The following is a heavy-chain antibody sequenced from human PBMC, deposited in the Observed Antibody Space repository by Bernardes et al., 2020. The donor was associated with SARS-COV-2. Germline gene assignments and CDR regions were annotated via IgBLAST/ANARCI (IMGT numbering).Heavy chain of an antibody. D-gene: IGHD2-8*02. Sequence: SGPTLVNPTQTLTLTCTFSGFSLSTSGVVVGWIRQPPGKALEWLALIYWDDDKRYSPSLKSRLTITKDTSKNQVVLTMTNMDPVDTATYYCAHTTFYCTGGVCYPRNDYWGQGTLVTVSS. CDR1: GFSLSTSGVV. V-gene: IGHV2-5*02. CDR2: IYWDDDK. J-gene: IGHJ4*02. CDR3: AHTTFYCTGGVCYPRNDY.